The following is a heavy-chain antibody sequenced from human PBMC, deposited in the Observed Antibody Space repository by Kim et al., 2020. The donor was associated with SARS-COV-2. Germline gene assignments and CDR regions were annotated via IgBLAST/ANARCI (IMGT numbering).Heavy chain of an antibody. D-gene: IGHD3-22*01. V-gene: IGHV3-33*01. Sequence: GGSLRLSCAASGFTFSSYGMHWVRQAPGKGLEWVAVIWYDGSNKYYADSVKGRFTISRDNSKNTLYLQMNSLRAEDTAVYYCARGPITMIVVDNTPFDIWGDGTMFTVSS. CDR2: IWYDGSNK. J-gene: IGHJ3*02. CDR3: ARGPITMIVVDNTPFDI. CDR1: GFTFSSYG.